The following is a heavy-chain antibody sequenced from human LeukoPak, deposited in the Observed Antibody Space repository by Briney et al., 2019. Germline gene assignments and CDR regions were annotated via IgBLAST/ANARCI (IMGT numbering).Heavy chain of an antibody. CDR3: ARDRQHSYGSDLDH. CDR2: NNFAGRG. J-gene: IGHJ4*02. V-gene: IGHV4-4*07. Sequence: SETLSLTCTVSGGSISSYYWSWIRQPAGKGLEFIGRNNFAGRGYYNPSLKSRVTISVDSPSNQFSLELTSVTAADTAVYYCARDRQHSYGSDLDHWGQGILVTVSS. CDR1: GGSISSYY. D-gene: IGHD5-18*01.